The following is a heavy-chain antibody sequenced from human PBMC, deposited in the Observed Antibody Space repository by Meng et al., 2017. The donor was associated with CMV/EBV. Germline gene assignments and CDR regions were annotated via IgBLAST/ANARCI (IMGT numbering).Heavy chain of an antibody. Sequence: GSLRLSCTVSGGSISSYYWSWIRQPPGKGLEWIGYIYYSGSTNYNPSLKSRVTISVDTSKNQFSLKLSSVTAADTAVYYCARLAAISYLSLDWFDPWGQGTLVTVSS. V-gene: IGHV4-59*01. CDR3: ARLAAISYLSLDWFDP. D-gene: IGHD2-2*02. CDR2: IYYSGST. CDR1: GGSISSYY. J-gene: IGHJ5*02.